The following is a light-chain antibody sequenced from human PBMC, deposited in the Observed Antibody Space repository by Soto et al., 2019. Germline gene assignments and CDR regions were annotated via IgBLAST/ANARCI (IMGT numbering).Light chain of an antibody. CDR2: GAS. Sequence: EIVMTQSPATLSVSPWGIATLSCRASQSVSSNLAWYQQRPGQAPRLLIHGASTRATGIPARFSGSGSGTEFTLTISSLQSEDFAVYYCQQYNNWRFITFGLGTRLEI. J-gene: IGKJ5*01. CDR1: QSVSSN. V-gene: IGKV3-15*01. CDR3: QQYNNWRFIT.